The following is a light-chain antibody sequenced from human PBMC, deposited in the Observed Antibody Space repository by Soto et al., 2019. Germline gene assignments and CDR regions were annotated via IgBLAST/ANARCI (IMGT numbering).Light chain of an antibody. CDR2: GAS. CDR3: QQYGVSPT. CDR1: QTISNTL. J-gene: IGKJ4*01. Sequence: EIVLTQSPGTLSLSPGERATLSCRASQTISNTLLAWYQQRPGQAPRLLIYGASGRAAGIPDRFSGSGSGTDFTLSISRQEPEDFAVYYCQQYGVSPTFGGGTKVEIK. V-gene: IGKV3-20*01.